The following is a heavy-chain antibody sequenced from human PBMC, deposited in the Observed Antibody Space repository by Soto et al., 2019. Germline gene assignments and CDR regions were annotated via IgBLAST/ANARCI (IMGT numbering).Heavy chain of an antibody. D-gene: IGHD6-13*01. CDR1: GYSLTSYW. V-gene: IGHV5-51*01. J-gene: IGHJ6*02. Sequence: PSESLKISCKGSGYSLTSYWIGWVRQMPGKGLEWMGIIYPGDSDTRYSPSFQGQVTISADKSISTAYLQWSSLKASDTAMYYCARTSAAGKYYYGMDVWGQGTTVTVSS. CDR2: IYPGDSDT. CDR3: ARTSAAGKYYYGMDV.